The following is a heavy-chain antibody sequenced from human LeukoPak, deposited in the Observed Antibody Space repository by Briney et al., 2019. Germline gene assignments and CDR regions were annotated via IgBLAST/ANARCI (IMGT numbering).Heavy chain of an antibody. D-gene: IGHD5-24*01. CDR2: INPSGGST. Sequence: ASVSLSCTASGYTLTTYYIHWVRQAPGQGLEWMGIINPSGGSTNYAQEFQGRVTMTRDTSKSTVYLEMSSLRSEDTAVYYCARGGPGVDGYNYAFDIWGQGTRVTVSS. CDR3: ARGGPGVDGYNYAFDI. V-gene: IGHV1-46*01. J-gene: IGHJ3*02. CDR1: GYTLTTYY.